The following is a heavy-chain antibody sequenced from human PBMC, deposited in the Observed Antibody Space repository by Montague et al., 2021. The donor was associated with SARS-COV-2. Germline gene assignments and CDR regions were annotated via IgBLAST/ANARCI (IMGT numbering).Heavy chain of an antibody. V-gene: IGHV4-59*01. CDR2: IYYSGST. J-gene: IGHJ5*02. CDR1: GGSISSYY. CDR3: ARENNWSLNGWFDH. D-gene: IGHD1-20*01. Sequence: SETLSLTCTVSGGSISSYYWSWIRQPPGKGLEWIGYIYYSGSTNYNPSLKSRATISVDTSKNQFSLKLSSVTAADTAVYYCARENNWSLNGWFDHWGQGTLVTVSS.